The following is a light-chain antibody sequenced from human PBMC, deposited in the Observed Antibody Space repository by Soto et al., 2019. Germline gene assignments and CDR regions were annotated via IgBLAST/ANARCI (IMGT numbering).Light chain of an antibody. J-gene: IGKJ2*01. CDR2: GAS. CDR3: QQYNNVPPYT. CDR1: QSVSSN. V-gene: IGKV3-15*01. Sequence: EIVMTQSPATLSVSPGERATLSCRASQSVSSNLAWYQQKPGQAPRLLIYGASTRATGFPARFSGSGSGTEFTLTISSLQSEDFAVYYCQQYNNVPPYTFGQGTKLEIK.